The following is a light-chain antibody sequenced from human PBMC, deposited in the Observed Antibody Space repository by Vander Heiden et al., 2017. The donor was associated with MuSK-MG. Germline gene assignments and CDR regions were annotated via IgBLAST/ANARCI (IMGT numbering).Light chain of an antibody. Sequence: DIQMTQSPSTLSASVGDRVTITCRASQSISSWLAWYQQKPGKAPKLLIYKASSLESGVPSRFSGSGYGTEFTLTISSLQPDDFAPYYCQQYYCYSPNTFGGGTRVEIK. CDR1: QSISSW. CDR3: QQYYCYSPNT. V-gene: IGKV1-5*03. CDR2: KAS. J-gene: IGKJ4*01.